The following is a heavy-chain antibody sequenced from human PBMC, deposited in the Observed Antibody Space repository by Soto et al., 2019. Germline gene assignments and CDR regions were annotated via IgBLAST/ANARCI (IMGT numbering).Heavy chain of an antibody. V-gene: IGHV4-34*01. J-gene: IGHJ4*02. Sequence: ETLSLTCAVYGGSFSGYYWSWIRQPPGKGLEWIGEINHSGSTNYNPSLKSRVAISVDTSKNQFSLKLSSVTAADTAVYYCARLADNFDYWGQGTLVTVSS. CDR3: ARLADNFDY. CDR1: GGSFSGYY. CDR2: INHSGST. D-gene: IGHD2-15*01.